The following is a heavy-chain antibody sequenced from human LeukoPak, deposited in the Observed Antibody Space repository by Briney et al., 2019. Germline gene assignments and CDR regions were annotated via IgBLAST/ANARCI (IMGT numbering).Heavy chain of an antibody. Sequence: VASVKVSCKASGYTFTSYGITWVRRAPGQGLEWMGWISAYNGNTNYAQRLQGRVTMTTDTSTSTAYMELRSLRSDDTAVYYCARDFRGHTVTSKGYTFDIWGQGTMVTVSS. CDR3: ARDFRGHTVTSKGYTFDI. CDR2: ISAYNGNT. D-gene: IGHD4-17*01. CDR1: GYTFTSYG. V-gene: IGHV1-18*01. J-gene: IGHJ3*02.